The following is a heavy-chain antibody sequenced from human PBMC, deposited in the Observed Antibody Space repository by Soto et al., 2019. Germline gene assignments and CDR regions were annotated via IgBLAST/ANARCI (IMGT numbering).Heavy chain of an antibody. CDR3: ARAPLLVYSSSWQLGNWFDP. CDR1: GYTFTSYD. V-gene: IGHV1-8*01. J-gene: IGHJ5*02. D-gene: IGHD6-13*01. Sequence: ASVKVSCKASGYTFTSYDINWVRQATGQGLEWMGWMNPNSGNTGYAQKFQGRVTMTRNTSISTAYMELSSLRSEDTAVYYCARAPLLVYSSSWQLGNWFDPWGQGTLVTVSS. CDR2: MNPNSGNT.